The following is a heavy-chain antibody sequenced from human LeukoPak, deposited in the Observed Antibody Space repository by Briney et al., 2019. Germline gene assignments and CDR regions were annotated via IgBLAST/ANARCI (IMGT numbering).Heavy chain of an antibody. CDR1: GGSISTNY. J-gene: IGHJ4*01. CDR3: AGVNHRGSWLDY. CDR2: IFYSGRN. V-gene: IGHV4-59*01. Sequence: SETLSLTCTVSGGSISTNYWSWIRQPPGKGLEWIGNIFYSGRNNYNPSLKSRVTMSVDTSKNQFSLKLRSVTAADTAVYYCAGVNHRGSWLDYWGHGTLVTVSS. D-gene: IGHD3-16*01.